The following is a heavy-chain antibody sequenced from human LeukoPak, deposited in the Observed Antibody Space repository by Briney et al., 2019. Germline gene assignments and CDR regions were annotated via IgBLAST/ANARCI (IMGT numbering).Heavy chain of an antibody. CDR2: INHSGST. Sequence: SETLSLTCAVYGGSFSGYYWSWIRQPPGKGLEWIGEINHSGSTNYNPSLKSRVTISVDTSKNQFSLKLSSVTAADTAVYYCAKDFSSGHYYDGHFDYWGQGTLVTVSS. CDR1: GGSFSGYY. CDR3: AKDFSSGHYYDGHFDY. V-gene: IGHV4-34*01. D-gene: IGHD3-22*01. J-gene: IGHJ4*02.